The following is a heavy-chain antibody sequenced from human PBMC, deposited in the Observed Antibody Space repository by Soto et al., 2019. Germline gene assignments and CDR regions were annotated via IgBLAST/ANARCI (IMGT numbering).Heavy chain of an antibody. CDR1: GFTFSSYS. CDR2: ISSSSSTI. CDR3: ARDRLAAAGLSLFDP. D-gene: IGHD6-13*01. Sequence: GESLKISCAASGFTFSSYSMNWVRQAPGKGLEWVSYISSSSSTIYYADSVKGRFTISRDNAKNSLYLQMNSLRDEDTAVYYCARDRLAAAGLSLFDPWGQGTLVTVSS. J-gene: IGHJ5*02. V-gene: IGHV3-48*02.